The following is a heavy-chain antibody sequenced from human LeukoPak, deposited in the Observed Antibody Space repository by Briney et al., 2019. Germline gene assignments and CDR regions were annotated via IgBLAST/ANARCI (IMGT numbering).Heavy chain of an antibody. CDR1: GGSISSSSYS. CDR2: IYYSGST. J-gene: IGHJ3*02. Sequence: SETLSLTCTVSGGSISSSSYSWGCIRQPPGKGLEWIGSIYYSGSTNYNPSLESRVTISVDTSKNQFSLKLSSVTAADTAVYYCARHADSSGYLDAFDIWGQGAMVTVSS. D-gene: IGHD3-22*01. V-gene: IGHV4-39*01. CDR3: ARHADSSGYLDAFDI.